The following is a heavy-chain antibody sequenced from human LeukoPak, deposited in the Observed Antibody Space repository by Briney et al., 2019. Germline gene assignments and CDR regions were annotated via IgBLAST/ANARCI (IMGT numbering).Heavy chain of an antibody. CDR2: IIAIFCTA. CDR1: GGTFSSYA. Sequence: GASVKVSCKASGGTFSSYAISWVRQAPGPALEWLGGIIAIFCTANYAQKFQGRVTITADNSTSTAYLELSSLRSEDTAVYYCARTGYCSGGSCFLDYYYYYYMDVWGKGTTVTVSS. J-gene: IGHJ6*03. D-gene: IGHD2-15*01. V-gene: IGHV1-69*06. CDR3: ARTGYCSGGSCFLDYYYYYYMDV.